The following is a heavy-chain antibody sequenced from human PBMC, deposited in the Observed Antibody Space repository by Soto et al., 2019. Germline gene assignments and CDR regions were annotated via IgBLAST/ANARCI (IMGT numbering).Heavy chain of an antibody. CDR2: IRSKANIYAT. CDR3: TRQILDTAMADSEY. Sequence: WGSLRLSCAASGFTFSGSAMHWVRQASGKGLEWVGRIRSKANIYATAYAASVKGRFTISRDDSKNTAYLQMNSLKTEDTAVYYCTRQILDTAMADSEYWGEGTMVSVSS. D-gene: IGHD5-18*01. CDR1: GFTFSGSA. J-gene: IGHJ4*02. V-gene: IGHV3-73*01.